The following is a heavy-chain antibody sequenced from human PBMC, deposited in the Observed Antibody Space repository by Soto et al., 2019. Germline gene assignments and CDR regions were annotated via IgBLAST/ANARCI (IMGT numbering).Heavy chain of an antibody. Sequence: GGSLRLSCAATGFMFGTYWMSWVRQAPGKGLEWVANIKHDGNEKYYADSVKGRFTVSRDNVKNFLHLQMSSLRGDDTGVYFCVRATLSWGHYYFRGLDVWGQGTTFTVSS. CDR3: VRATLSWGHYYFRGLDV. CDR2: IKHDGNEK. CDR1: GFMFGTYW. V-gene: IGHV3-7*01. J-gene: IGHJ6*02. D-gene: IGHD3-22*01.